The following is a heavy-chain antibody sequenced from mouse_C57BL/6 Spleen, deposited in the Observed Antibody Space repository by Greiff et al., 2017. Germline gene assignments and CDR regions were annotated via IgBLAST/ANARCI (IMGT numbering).Heavy chain of an antibody. CDR2: INYDGSST. V-gene: IGHV5-16*01. Sequence: EVQLVESEGGLVQPGSSMKLSCTASGFTFSDYYMAWVRQVPEKGLEWVANINYDGSSTYYLDSLKSRFIISRDNAKNILYLQMSSLKSEDTATYYCAREYYGSSWYFDVWGTGTTVTVSS. J-gene: IGHJ1*03. D-gene: IGHD1-1*01. CDR1: GFTFSDYY. CDR3: AREYYGSSWYFDV.